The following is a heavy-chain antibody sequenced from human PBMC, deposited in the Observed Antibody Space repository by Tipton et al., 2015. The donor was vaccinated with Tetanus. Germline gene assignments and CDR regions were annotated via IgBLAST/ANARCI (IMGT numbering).Heavy chain of an antibody. CDR1: GFTFSNYG. Sequence: SLRLSCAASGFTFSNYGMHWVRQAPGQGLEWVSGISGTGATADYADSVKGRFTITKDDSKNTLYLQMKSLRAEDTAVYYCVRDGYNFIPFDYWGQGTLVTVSS. D-gene: IGHD5-24*01. J-gene: IGHJ4*02. CDR2: ISGTGATA. V-gene: IGHV3-23*01. CDR3: VRDGYNFIPFDY.